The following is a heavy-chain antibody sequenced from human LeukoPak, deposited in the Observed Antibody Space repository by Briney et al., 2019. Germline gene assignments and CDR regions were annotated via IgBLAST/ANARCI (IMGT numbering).Heavy chain of an antibody. V-gene: IGHV3-7*01. Sequence: PGGSLRLSCTASGFVFSDYWMSWVRQAPGKGLEWLANINQDGSQTSHVDSVRGRFTVSRDNAKNSLYLQMNSLRAEDTAVYYCAREIVDVGFDYWGQGTLVTVSS. CDR3: AREIVDVGFDY. CDR1: GFVFSDYW. J-gene: IGHJ4*02. D-gene: IGHD3-16*01. CDR2: INQDGSQT.